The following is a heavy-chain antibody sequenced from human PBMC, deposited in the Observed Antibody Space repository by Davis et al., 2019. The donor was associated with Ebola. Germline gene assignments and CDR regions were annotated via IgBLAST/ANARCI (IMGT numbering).Heavy chain of an antibody. CDR1: GFTFSSYS. Sequence: GESLKISCAASGFTFSSYSMNWVRQAPGKGLEWVSSISSSSSYIYYADSVKGRFTISRDNAKNSLYLQMNSLRAEDTAVYYCARGVIVATRGNWFDPWGQGTLVTVSS. J-gene: IGHJ5*02. CDR2: ISSSSSYI. D-gene: IGHD5-12*01. V-gene: IGHV3-21*01. CDR3: ARGVIVATRGNWFDP.